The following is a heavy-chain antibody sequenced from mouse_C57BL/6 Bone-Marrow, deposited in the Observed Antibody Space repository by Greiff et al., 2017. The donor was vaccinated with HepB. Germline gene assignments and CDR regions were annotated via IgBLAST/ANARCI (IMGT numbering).Heavy chain of an antibody. CDR2: ISYDGSN. CDR3: ARDIYDGYSYYAMDY. D-gene: IGHD2-3*01. J-gene: IGHJ4*01. V-gene: IGHV3-6*01. CDR1: GYSITSGYY. Sequence: EVKLMESGPGLVKPSQSLSLTCSVTGYSITSGYYWNWIRQFPGNKLEWMGYISYDGSNNYNPSLKNRISITRDTSKNQFFLKLNSVTTEDTATYYCARDIYDGYSYYAMDYWGQGTSVTVSS.